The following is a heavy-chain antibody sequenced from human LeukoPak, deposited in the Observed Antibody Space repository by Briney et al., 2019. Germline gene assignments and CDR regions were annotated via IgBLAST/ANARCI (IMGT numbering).Heavy chain of an antibody. Sequence: GGSLRLSCAASGFTVSSNYMSWVRQAPGKGLEWVSLIYSGGSTYYADSVTGRFTISRDNSKNTLFLQMNSLRAEDTALYYCARGGTDGYNFDYWGQGTLVTVSS. J-gene: IGHJ4*02. V-gene: IGHV3-66*01. CDR1: GFTVSSNY. CDR3: ARGGTDGYNFDY. CDR2: IYSGGST. D-gene: IGHD5-24*01.